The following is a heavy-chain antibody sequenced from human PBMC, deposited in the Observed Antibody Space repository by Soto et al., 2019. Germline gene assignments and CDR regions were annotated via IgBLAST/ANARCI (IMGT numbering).Heavy chain of an antibody. CDR3: ARSLPSGSYYYFDY. Sequence: QVQLVQSGAEVKKPGSSVKVSCKTSGGTFSGYSISWVRQAPGQGLEWMRRIIPMIETANYAQNFQSRVTVTADKTTSTAYMELSSLRSEDTAVYYCARSLPSGSYYYFDYWGQGTMVTVTS. CDR2: IIPMIETA. D-gene: IGHD1-26*01. V-gene: IGHV1-69*08. J-gene: IGHJ4*02. CDR1: GGTFSGYS.